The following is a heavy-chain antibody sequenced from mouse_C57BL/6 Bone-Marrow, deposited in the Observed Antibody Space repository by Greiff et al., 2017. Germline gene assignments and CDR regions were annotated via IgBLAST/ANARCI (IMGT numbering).Heavy chain of an antibody. D-gene: IGHD2-4*01. CDR1: GYAFTNYL. V-gene: IGHV1-54*01. CDR2: INPGSGGT. CDR3: ARRHYDYDWFAY. J-gene: IGHJ3*01. Sequence: LVESGAELVRPGTSVKVSCKASGYAFTNYLIEWVKQRPGQGLEWIGVINPGSGGTNYNEKFKGKATLTADKSSSTAYMQLSSLTSEDSAVYFCARRHYDYDWFAYWGQGTLVTVSA.